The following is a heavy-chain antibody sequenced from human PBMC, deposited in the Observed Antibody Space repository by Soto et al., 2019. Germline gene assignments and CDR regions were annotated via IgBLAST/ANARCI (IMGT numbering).Heavy chain of an antibody. D-gene: IGHD2-15*01. CDR1: GFAFSRYA. CDR2: IGTSYGST. Sequence: GGSLRLSCAASGFAFSRYALTWVRRAPGTGLEWVSAIGTSYGSTYYAASVKGRFTISRDNSKNTLVLQMDSPRAEDTAMYFCARAASCSAGDCYHFDYWGQGALVTVS. J-gene: IGHJ4*02. CDR3: ARAASCSAGDCYHFDY. V-gene: IGHV3-23*01.